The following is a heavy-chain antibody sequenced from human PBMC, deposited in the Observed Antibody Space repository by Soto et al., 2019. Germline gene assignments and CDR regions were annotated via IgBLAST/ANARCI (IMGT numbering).Heavy chain of an antibody. CDR2: ISYDGSKT. J-gene: IGHJ4*02. D-gene: IGHD6-19*01. CDR1: RCAFRADD. V-gene: IGHV3-30*18. CDR3: AKDNSGGPSVADY. Sequence: GGTLRLSCAAARCAFRADDLLYVGHSPGKGLERVVLISYDGSKTYYADSVKGRLTVSRDNSKNTLNLQMSSLRPEDTAAYYCAKDNSGGPSVADYWGKGTRVTVSS.